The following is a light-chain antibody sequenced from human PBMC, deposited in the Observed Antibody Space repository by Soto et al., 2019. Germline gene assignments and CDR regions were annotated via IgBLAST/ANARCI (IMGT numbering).Light chain of an antibody. Sequence: QLVLTQPPSASGSPGQSVTISCTGTSSDVGGYNYVSWCQQHPGKAPKLMIYEVSKRPSGVPDRFSGSKSGNTASLTVSGLQAEDEADYYCSSYAGSNNLGVFGTGTKLTVL. CDR3: SSYAGSNNLGV. V-gene: IGLV2-8*01. J-gene: IGLJ1*01. CDR1: SSDVGGYNY. CDR2: EVS.